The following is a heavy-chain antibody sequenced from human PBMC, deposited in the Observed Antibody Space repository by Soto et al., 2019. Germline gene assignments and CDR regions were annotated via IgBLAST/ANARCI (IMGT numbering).Heavy chain of an antibody. CDR1: GYTFTSYG. CDR2: ISAYNGNT. D-gene: IGHD3-22*01. J-gene: IGHJ4*02. CDR3: ARFMTYYYDSSGYYASD. Sequence: QVQLVKSGAEVKKPGASVKVSCKASGYTFTSYGISWVRQAPGQGLEWMGWISAYNGNTNYAQKLQGRVTMTTDTSTSTAYMELRSLRSDDTAVYYCARFMTYYYDSSGYYASDWGQGTLVTVSS. V-gene: IGHV1-18*01.